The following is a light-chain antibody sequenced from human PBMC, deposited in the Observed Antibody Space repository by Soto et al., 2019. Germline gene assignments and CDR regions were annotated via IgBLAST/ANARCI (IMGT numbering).Light chain of an antibody. Sequence: EIVLTHSPFALSLSPGERATLSFLASQTVSTNYLAWYQQKPGQAPRLLIFDASTRATGIPDRFTGSGSGTAFTLTISRLEPEDFAVYYCQMYGASPKKFGQGTKVDIK. CDR2: DAS. CDR3: QMYGASPKK. CDR1: QTVSTNY. V-gene: IGKV3-20*01. J-gene: IGKJ1*01.